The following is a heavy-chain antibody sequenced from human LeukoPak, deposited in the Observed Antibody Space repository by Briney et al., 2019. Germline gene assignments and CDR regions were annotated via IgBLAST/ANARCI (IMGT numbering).Heavy chain of an antibody. CDR3: ARGPRNSSSYQYFQH. CDR2: ISSSSNYI. V-gene: IGHV3-21*06. CDR1: GFTFSSYS. Sequence: GGSLRLSCTASGFTFSSYSMNWVRQAPGKGLEWVSSISSSSNYIYYADSVKGRFTISRDNAKNSLSLQMNSLRADDTALYYCARGPRNSSSYQYFQHWGQGTLVTVSS. J-gene: IGHJ1*01. D-gene: IGHD6-13*01.